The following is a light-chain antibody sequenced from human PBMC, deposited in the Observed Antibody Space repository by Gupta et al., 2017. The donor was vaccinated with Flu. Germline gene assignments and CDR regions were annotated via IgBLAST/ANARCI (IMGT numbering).Light chain of an antibody. V-gene: IGLV2-23*01. J-gene: IGLJ3*02. CDR3: CSYAGDSTWV. CDR2: EGS. CDR1: SSVVGSYNL. Sequence: QSALTQPASVSGSPGQSINISCTGISSVVGSYNLVSWYQQHPGKAPKLVIYEGSKRPSGVSNRFSGSKSGNTASLTVSGLQAEDEADFYCCSYAGDSTWVFGGGTKLTVL.